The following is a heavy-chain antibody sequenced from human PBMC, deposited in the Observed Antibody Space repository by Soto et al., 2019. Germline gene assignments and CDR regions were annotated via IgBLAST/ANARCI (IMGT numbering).Heavy chain of an antibody. CDR3: ARHVAATGEDY. CDR2: NNPADSRT. Sequence: PGESLKISCKGSGYSFTSHWIGWVRQMPGKGLEWMGINNPADSRTKYSPSFQGQVTISADKSLSTAYLQWSSLKASDTAMYYCARHVAATGEDYWGQGTLVTVSS. J-gene: IGHJ4*01. V-gene: IGHV5-51*01. CDR1: GYSFTSHW. D-gene: IGHD6-13*01.